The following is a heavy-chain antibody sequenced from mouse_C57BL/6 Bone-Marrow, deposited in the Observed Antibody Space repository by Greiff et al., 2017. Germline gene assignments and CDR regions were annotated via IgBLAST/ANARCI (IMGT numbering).Heavy chain of an antibody. V-gene: IGHV7-1*01. J-gene: IGHJ3*01. D-gene: IGHD3-2*02. CDR1: GFTFSDFY. CDR3: ARDASDSSGFWFAY. CDR2: SRNKANDYTT. Sequence: EVQGVESGGGLVQSGRSLRLSCATSGFTFSDFYMEWVRQAPGKGLEWIAASRNKANDYTTEYSASVKGRFIVSRDTSQSILYLQMNALRAEDTAIYYCARDASDSSGFWFAYWGQGTLVTVSA.